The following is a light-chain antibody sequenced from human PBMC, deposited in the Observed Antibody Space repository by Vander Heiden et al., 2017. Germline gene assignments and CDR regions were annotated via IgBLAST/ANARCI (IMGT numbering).Light chain of an antibody. CDR3: AEWGDSLSGLVV. CDR2: VID. V-gene: IGLV1-47*01. CDR1: GSNIGSNY. Sequence: QSVAPQPPSASATPGPRVTISCSGAGSNIGSNYLYWSQQLPGSDPNLRTVVIDHRPCGVPARFPGSISGTYASLATSGLRSEDQADDDGAEWGDSLSGLVVFGTGTKLTVL. J-gene: IGLJ2*01.